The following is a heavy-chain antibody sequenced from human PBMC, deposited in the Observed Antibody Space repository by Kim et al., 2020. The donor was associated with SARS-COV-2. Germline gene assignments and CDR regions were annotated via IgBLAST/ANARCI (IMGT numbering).Heavy chain of an antibody. CDR3: ARDSPDSGSYYYYDMDV. CDR2: IYYTGST. V-gene: IGHV4-39*07. D-gene: IGHD1-26*01. J-gene: IGHJ6*02. Sequence: SETLSLTCTVSGGSISSSSYYWGWIRQPPGKGLEWIGSIYYTGSTYYNPSLKSRITISVDTSKNQFSLKLSSVTAADTAVYYCARDSPDSGSYYYYDMDVWGQGTTVTVSS. CDR1: GGSISSSSYY.